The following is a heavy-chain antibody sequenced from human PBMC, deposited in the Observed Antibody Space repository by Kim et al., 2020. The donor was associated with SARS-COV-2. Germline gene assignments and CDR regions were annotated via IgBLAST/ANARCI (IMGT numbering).Heavy chain of an antibody. Sequence: GGSLRLSCAASGFTFSSYSMNWVRQAPGKGLELVSSISSSSSYIYYADSVKGRFTISRDNAKNLLYLQMNSLRAEDTAVYYCARVYGRGPGGYYYYYMDVWGKGTTVTVSS. CDR2: ISSSSSYI. CDR1: GFTFSSYS. D-gene: IGHD4-17*01. J-gene: IGHJ6*03. CDR3: ARVYGRGPGGYYYYYMDV. V-gene: IGHV3-21*01.